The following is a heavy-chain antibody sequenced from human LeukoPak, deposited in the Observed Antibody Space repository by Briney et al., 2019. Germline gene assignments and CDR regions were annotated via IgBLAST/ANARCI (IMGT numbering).Heavy chain of an antibody. CDR2: IYSGGST. V-gene: IGHV3-53*01. D-gene: IGHD4-17*01. J-gene: IGHJ4*02. CDR1: GFTVSSNY. CDR3: AIVTVRYYFDQ. Sequence: GGSLRLSCAASGFTVSSNYMSWVRQDPGKGLEWVSLIYSGGSTYYADSVKGRFTISRDNSKNTLYLQMNSLRAEDTAVHYCAIVTVRYYFDQWGQGTLVTVPS.